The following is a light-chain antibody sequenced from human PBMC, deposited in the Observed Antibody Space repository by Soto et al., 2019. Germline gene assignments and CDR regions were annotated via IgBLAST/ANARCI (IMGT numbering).Light chain of an antibody. V-gene: IGKV1-9*01. Sequence: DIQLTQSPSFLSPSIGESVTITCRASQVISTSLAWYQVKPGKAPKLLIYAASTLESGVPSRFSATVSGKEFSLTITSLQTEDFATYYCQQLFDSPITFGQGTRLEIK. J-gene: IGKJ5*01. CDR2: AAS. CDR1: QVISTS. CDR3: QQLFDSPIT.